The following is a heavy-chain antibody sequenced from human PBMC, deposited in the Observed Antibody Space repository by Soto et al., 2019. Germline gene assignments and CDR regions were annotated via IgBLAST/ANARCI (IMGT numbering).Heavy chain of an antibody. Sequence: QVQLVQSGAEVKKPGSSVKVSCKASGGTFSSYAISWVRQAPGQGLEWMGGIIPIFGTANYAQKFQGRVTIAAAESTSTAYMELSSLRSEDTAVYYCARAYRSSSTYYYYYGMDVWGQGTTVTVSS. D-gene: IGHD6-13*01. CDR1: GGTFSSYA. CDR2: IIPIFGTA. CDR3: ARAYRSSSTYYYYYGMDV. V-gene: IGHV1-69*12. J-gene: IGHJ6*02.